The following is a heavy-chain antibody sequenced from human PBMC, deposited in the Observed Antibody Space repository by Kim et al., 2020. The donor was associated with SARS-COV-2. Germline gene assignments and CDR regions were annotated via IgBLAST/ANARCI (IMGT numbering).Heavy chain of an antibody. CDR1: GGSFSDYY. Sequence: SETLSLTCAVYGGSFSDYYWSWVRQPPGKGLEWIGEINHSESTNWIGEINHSESTNYNPSLKSRVTISVDTSKNQFSLKVTSVTAADTAVYYCARPFDSSGYLVYWGQGTLVTVSS. V-gene: IGHV4-34*01. CDR3: ARPFDSSGYLVY. CDR2: INHSEST. J-gene: IGHJ4*02. D-gene: IGHD3-22*01.